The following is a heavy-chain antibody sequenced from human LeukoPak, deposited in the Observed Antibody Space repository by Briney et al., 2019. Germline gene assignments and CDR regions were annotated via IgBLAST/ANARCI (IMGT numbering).Heavy chain of an antibody. CDR3: ARGYSMSSARPDY. CDR1: GGSISSYY. D-gene: IGHD1-26*01. CDR2: IYYSGST. V-gene: IGHV4-59*08. Sequence: SETLSLTCTVSGGSISSYYWSWIRQPPGKGLEWIGYIYYSGSTNYNPSLKSRVTISVDTPKNQFSLKLSSVTAADTAVYYCARGYSMSSARPDYWGQGSLVTVSS. J-gene: IGHJ4*02.